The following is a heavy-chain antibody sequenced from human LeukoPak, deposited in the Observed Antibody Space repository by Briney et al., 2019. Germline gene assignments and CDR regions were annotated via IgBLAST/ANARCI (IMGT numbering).Heavy chain of an antibody. J-gene: IGHJ4*02. V-gene: IGHV3-74*01. D-gene: IGHD2-2*01. CDR1: GNYW. CDR2: INSNGSWT. CDR3: VSFYETY. Sequence: GGSLRLSCAASGNYWIHWVRQAPGKGLVWVSHINSNGSWTSYADSVKGRFTISKDNAKNTVYLQMNNLRAEDTAVYYCVSFYETYWGRGTLVTVSS.